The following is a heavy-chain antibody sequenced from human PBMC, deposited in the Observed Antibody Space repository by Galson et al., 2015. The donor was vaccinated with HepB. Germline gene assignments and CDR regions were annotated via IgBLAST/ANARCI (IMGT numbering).Heavy chain of an antibody. CDR2: ISAYNGNT. D-gene: IGHD6-13*01. CDR3: ARDKVGQQLVGSKFDY. J-gene: IGHJ4*02. Sequence: SVKVSCKASGYTFTRYGISWVRQAPGQGLEWMGWISAYNGNTNYAQKLQGRVTMTTDTSTSTAYMELRSLRSDDTAVYYCARDKVGQQLVGSKFDYWGQGTLVTVSS. CDR1: GYTFTRYG. V-gene: IGHV1-18*01.